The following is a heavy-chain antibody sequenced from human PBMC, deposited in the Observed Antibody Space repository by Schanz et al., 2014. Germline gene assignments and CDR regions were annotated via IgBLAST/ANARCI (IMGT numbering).Heavy chain of an antibody. Sequence: QVQLVQSGAEVKKPGASVKVSCKASGYTFTSYSMHWVRQAPGQGLEWMGIINLSGGSTNNAQKCQGRLTMTRDTSTSTVYMELSGLRSEDTAVYYCAGTYCSSTSCYTGYYYMDVWGKGTTVTVSS. CDR3: AGTYCSSTSCYTGYYYMDV. V-gene: IGHV1-46*01. CDR1: GYTFTSYS. J-gene: IGHJ6*03. CDR2: INLSGGST. D-gene: IGHD2-2*02.